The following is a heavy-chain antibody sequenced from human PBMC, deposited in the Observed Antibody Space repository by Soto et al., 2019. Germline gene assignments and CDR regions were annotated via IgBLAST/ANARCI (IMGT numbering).Heavy chain of an antibody. J-gene: IGHJ4*02. CDR3: TKDRYCSSTSCYAGYY. CDR1: GFPFSSYA. D-gene: IGHD2-2*01. V-gene: IGHV3-23*01. CDR2: ISGSGGST. Sequence: EVQLLESGGGLVQPGGSLRLSCAASGFPFSSYAMSWVRQAPGKGLEWVSGISGSGGSTSVADSVKGRFTISRDNSKNKLYLQMISLRDEDTAVYYCTKDRYCSSTSCYAGYYWGQGTLVTVSS.